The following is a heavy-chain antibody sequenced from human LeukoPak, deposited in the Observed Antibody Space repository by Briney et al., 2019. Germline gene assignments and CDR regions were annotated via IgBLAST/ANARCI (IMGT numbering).Heavy chain of an antibody. Sequence: ASVYVSCKSSGYTFTIYDINWVRQATGQGREWMGWMNPNSGNTGYAQKFQGRVTMTRNTSISTAYMELSSLRSEDTAVYYCARAHYDFWSGYYNAVNWFDPWGQGTLVTVSS. V-gene: IGHV1-8*01. CDR3: ARAHYDFWSGYYNAVNWFDP. CDR2: MNPNSGNT. CDR1: GYTFTIYD. D-gene: IGHD3-3*01. J-gene: IGHJ5*02.